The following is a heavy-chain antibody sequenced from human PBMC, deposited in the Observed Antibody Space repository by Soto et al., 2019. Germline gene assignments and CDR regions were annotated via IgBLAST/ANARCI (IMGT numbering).Heavy chain of an antibody. CDR2: MNPNSGDT. D-gene: IGHD6-19*01. CDR1: GYTFTSYE. Sequence: QVQLVQSGAEVKKPGASVKVSCKASGYTFTSYEINWVRQATGQGLEWMGWMNPNSGDTGYAQKFQGRVTMTRNTSINTAYMELTSLKSEDTAVYYCARGQSGYSSGWSPNDYWGQGTLVTVYS. J-gene: IGHJ4*02. CDR3: ARGQSGYSSGWSPNDY. V-gene: IGHV1-8*01.